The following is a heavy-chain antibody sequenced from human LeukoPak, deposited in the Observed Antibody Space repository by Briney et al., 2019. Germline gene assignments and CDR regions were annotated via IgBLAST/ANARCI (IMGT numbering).Heavy chain of an antibody. V-gene: IGHV4-59*11. CDR1: GDSISIHH. CDR3: ARGRVSSSSWSSTYYYYFYMDV. J-gene: IGHJ6*03. Sequence: SETLSLTCSVAGDSISIHHWSWIRQPPGKGLEWIGYIYHTGNTNYNPSLNSRVTISRYTSKNHFSLELRSVTAADTAVYFCARGRVSSSSWSSTYYYYFYMDVWGKGTTVTVSS. D-gene: IGHD6-13*01. CDR2: IYHTGNT.